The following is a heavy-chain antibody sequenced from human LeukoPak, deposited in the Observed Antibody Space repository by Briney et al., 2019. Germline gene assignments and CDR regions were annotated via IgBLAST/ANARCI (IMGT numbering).Heavy chain of an antibody. CDR2: ISSDGSNK. V-gene: IGHV3-30*03. CDR1: GFTFSSYG. J-gene: IGHJ4*02. D-gene: IGHD3-22*01. Sequence: GGSLRLSCAASGFTFSSYGMHWVRQAPGKGLEWVAVISSDGSNKLYADSVKGRFTISRDNAKNSLYLQMNSLRAEDTAVYYCARGSTYYDSSGQVPFDYWGQGTLVTVSS. CDR3: ARGSTYYDSSGQVPFDY.